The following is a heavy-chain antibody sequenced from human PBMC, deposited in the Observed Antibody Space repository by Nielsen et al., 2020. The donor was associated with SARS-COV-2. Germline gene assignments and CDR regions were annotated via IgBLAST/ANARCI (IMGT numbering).Heavy chain of an antibody. V-gene: IGHV1-8*02. D-gene: IGHD2-21*01. Sequence: ASVKVSCKASGGTFSSYDINWVRQATGQGLEWMGWMNPNSGNTGYAQKFQGRVTMTRNTSISTAYMELSSLRSEDTAVYYCARCLGLLWCNGMDVWGQGTTVTVSS. CDR3: ARCLGLLWCNGMDV. CDR2: MNPNSGNT. CDR1: GGTFSSYD. J-gene: IGHJ6*02.